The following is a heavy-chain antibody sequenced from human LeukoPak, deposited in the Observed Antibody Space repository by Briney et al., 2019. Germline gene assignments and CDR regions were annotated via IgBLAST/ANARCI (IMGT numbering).Heavy chain of an antibody. D-gene: IGHD5-18*01. CDR3: ARGGTAMVPLDY. Sequence: PSETLSLTCTVSGGSISSYYWSWIRQPPGKGLEWIGSIYYSGSTYYNPSLKSRVTISVDTSKNQFSLKLSSVTAADTAVYYCARGGTAMVPLDYWGQGTLVTVSS. J-gene: IGHJ4*02. V-gene: IGHV4-39*07. CDR2: IYYSGST. CDR1: GGSISSYY.